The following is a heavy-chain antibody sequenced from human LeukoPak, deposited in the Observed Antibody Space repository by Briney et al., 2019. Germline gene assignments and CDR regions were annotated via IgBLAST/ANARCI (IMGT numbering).Heavy chain of an antibody. Sequence: PSETLSLXCTVSGYSISSGYYWGWIRQPPGKGLEWIGSIYHSGSTYYNPSLKSRVTISVDTSKNQFSLKLSSVTAADTAVYYCARDLGEYYDFWSGYYDYWGQGTLVTVSS. CDR3: ARDLGEYYDFWSGYYDY. D-gene: IGHD3-3*01. CDR2: IYHSGST. CDR1: GYSISSGYY. V-gene: IGHV4-38-2*02. J-gene: IGHJ4*02.